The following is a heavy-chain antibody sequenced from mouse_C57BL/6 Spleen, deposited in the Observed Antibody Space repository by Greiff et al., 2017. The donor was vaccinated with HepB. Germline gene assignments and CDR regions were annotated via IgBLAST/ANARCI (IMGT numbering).Heavy chain of an antibody. CDR3: ARDGDGYYEAWFAY. D-gene: IGHD2-3*01. CDR1: GYSITSGYY. J-gene: IGHJ3*01. CDR2: ISYDGSN. Sequence: EVQVVESGPGLVKPSQSLSLTCSVTGYSITSGYYWNWIRQFPGNKLEWMGYISYDGSNNYNPSLKNRISITRDTSKNQFFLKLNSVTTEDTATYYCARDGDGYYEAWFAYWGQGTLVTVSA. V-gene: IGHV3-6*01.